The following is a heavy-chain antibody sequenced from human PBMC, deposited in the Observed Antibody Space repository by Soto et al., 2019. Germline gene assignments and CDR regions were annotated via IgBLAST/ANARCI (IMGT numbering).Heavy chain of an antibody. J-gene: IGHJ4*02. D-gene: IGHD3-16*01. V-gene: IGHV4-31*03. CDR1: GDSITSGVHY. CDR2: IFYSGPT. CDR3: ARGRVMLTFGGASEEWGIDS. Sequence: QVQLQESGPGLVKPSQTLSLTCTVSGDSITSGVHYWSWIRQLPGKGLEWIGYIFYSGPTYYNPSLKTRVTISVAASKNQFSLKLNSVTAADTAVYYCARGRVMLTFGGASEEWGIDSWGQGTLVTVSS.